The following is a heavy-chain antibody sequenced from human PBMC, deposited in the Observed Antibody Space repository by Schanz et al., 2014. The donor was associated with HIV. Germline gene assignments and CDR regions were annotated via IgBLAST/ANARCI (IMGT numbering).Heavy chain of an antibody. D-gene: IGHD4-4*01. V-gene: IGHV1-69*01. J-gene: IGHJ2*01. CDR1: GGTFNIYG. CDR3: ASQYSNDDSSRRYHWYFDL. CDR2: FIPVFGTA. Sequence: QVKLVQSGAEVKKPGSSVKVSCKASGGTFNIYGISWVRQAPGQGLEWMGGFIPVFGTANYAQKFQGRVTMTADESTSSTYLELSSLRSEDTAVYYCASQYSNDDSSRRYHWYFDLWGRGTLVTVSS.